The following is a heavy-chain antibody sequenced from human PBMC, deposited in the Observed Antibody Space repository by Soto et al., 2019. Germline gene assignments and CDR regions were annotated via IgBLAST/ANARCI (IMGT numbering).Heavy chain of an antibody. CDR3: ARDGIGGPAFRGFGDY. V-gene: IGHV3-33*01. D-gene: IGHD3-10*01. CDR1: GTIFSGYG. CDR2: RWYDGSNK. Sequence: LVASGGGVVQPGTALRLSCAASGTIFSGYGMHWVRQAPGKGREGVGVRWYDGSNKYYADSVKGRFTISRDNSKNMLHLQMDSLRAEDTAVYYCARDGIGGPAFRGFGDYWGQGTLVT. J-gene: IGHJ4*02.